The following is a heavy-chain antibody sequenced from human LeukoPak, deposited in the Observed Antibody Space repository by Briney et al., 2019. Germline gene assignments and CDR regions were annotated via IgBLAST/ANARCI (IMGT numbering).Heavy chain of an antibody. CDR3: ARHVWTPGIAAAYLDY. V-gene: IGHV5-51*01. CDR1: GYNFASSW. Sequence: GESLKISCKGSGYNFASSWIGWVRQMPGKGLEWMGIIYPGDSDTRYSPSFQGQVTISADKSISTAYLQWSSLKASDIAMYYCARHVWTPGIAAAYLDYWGQGTLVTVSS. D-gene: IGHD6-13*01. CDR2: IYPGDSDT. J-gene: IGHJ4*02.